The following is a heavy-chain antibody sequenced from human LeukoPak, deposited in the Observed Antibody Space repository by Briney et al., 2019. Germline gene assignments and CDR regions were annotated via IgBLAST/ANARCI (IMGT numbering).Heavy chain of an antibody. V-gene: IGHV3-48*02. CDR2: ISGSTSNI. CDR1: GFTFSSYG. Sequence: PGRSLRLSCAASGFTFSSYGIHWVRQAPGKGLEWVSYISGSTSNIKYADSVMGRFTISRDNAKNSLYLQMNSLRDEDTAVYYCARDLYGDYSFDYWGQGTLVTVSS. J-gene: IGHJ4*02. CDR3: ARDLYGDYSFDY. D-gene: IGHD4-17*01.